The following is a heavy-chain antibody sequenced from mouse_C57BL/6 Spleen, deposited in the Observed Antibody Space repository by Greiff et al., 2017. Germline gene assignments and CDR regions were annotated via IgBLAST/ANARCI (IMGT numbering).Heavy chain of an antibody. CDR3: ARNLYYGSSPWFAY. D-gene: IGHD1-1*01. J-gene: IGHJ3*01. CDR2: IWSGGST. Sequence: QVQLKQSGPGLVQPSQSLSITCTVSGFSLTSYGVHWVRQSPGKGLEWLGVIWSGGSTDYNAAFISRLSISKDNSKSQVFFKMNSLQADDTAIYYCARNLYYGSSPWFAYWGQGTLVTVSA. CDR1: GFSLTSYG. V-gene: IGHV2-2*01.